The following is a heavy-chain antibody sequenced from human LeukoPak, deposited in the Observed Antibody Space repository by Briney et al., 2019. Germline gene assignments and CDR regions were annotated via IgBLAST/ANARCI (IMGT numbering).Heavy chain of an antibody. CDR1: GFTFSSYE. D-gene: IGHD1-7*01. J-gene: IGHJ4*02. V-gene: IGHV3-48*03. CDR2: IHSSGRSM. CDR3: ARYIGELRLFDY. Sequence: GGSLRLSCVVSGFTFSSYEMNWVRQAPGKGLEWVSYIHSSGRSMYYADSVKGRFTISRDNAKSSLYLQMNSLRAEDTAVYYCARYIGELRLFDYWGQGTLVTVSS.